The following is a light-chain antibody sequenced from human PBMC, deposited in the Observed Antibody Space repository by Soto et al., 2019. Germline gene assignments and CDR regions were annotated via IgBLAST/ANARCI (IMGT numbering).Light chain of an antibody. V-gene: IGLV1-40*01. J-gene: IGLJ1*01. Sequence: QSVLTQPPSVSGAPGQRVTISCTGSSSNIGAGYDVHWYQQLPETAPKLLIYGNSNRPSGVPDRFSGSKSGTSASLAITGLQSEDEADYYCQSYDSSLSAYVFGDGTKLTV. CDR2: GNS. CDR3: QSYDSSLSAYV. CDR1: SSNIGAGYD.